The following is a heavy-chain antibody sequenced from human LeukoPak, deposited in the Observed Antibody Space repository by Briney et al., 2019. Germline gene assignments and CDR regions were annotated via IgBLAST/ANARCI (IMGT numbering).Heavy chain of an antibody. CDR3: ARTFRAGASDH. CDR1: GGSFSSYY. CDR2: IHFSGST. Sequence: PSETLSLTCSVSGGSFSSYYWSWIRQPPGKGLEWIGYIHFSGSTKYNPSLESRVTISADTSKNQFSLRLTSVTAADTVVYYCARTFRAGASDHWGQGTLVAVSS. J-gene: IGHJ4*02. D-gene: IGHD4-17*01. V-gene: IGHV4-59*01.